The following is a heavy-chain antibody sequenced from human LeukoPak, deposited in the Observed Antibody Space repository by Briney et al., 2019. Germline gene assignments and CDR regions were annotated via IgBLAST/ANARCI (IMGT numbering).Heavy chain of an antibody. CDR2: INHSGST. J-gene: IGHJ4*02. D-gene: IGHD5-18*01. CDR3: ASGGYSYGRVDY. V-gene: IGHV4-34*01. Sequence: TSETLPLTCAVYGGSFSGYYWSWIRQPPGKGLEWIGEINHSGSTNYNPSLKSRVTISVDTSKNQFSLKLSSVTAADTAVYYCASGGYSYGRVDYWGQGTLVTVSS. CDR1: GGSFSGYY.